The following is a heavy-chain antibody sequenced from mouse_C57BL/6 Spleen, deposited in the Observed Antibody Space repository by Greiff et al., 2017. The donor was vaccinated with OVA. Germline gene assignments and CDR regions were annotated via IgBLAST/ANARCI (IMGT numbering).Heavy chain of an antibody. CDR3: ALTVVATGDY. CDR1: GYTFTSYW. J-gene: IGHJ2*01. V-gene: IGHV1-61*01. Sequence: QVQLQQPGAELVRPGSSAKLSCKASGYTFTSYWMDWVKQRPGQGLEWIGNIYPSDSETHYNQKFKDKATLTVDKSSSTAYMQLSSLTSEDSAVYYCALTVVATGDYWGQGTTLTVSS. D-gene: IGHD1-1*01. CDR2: IYPSDSET.